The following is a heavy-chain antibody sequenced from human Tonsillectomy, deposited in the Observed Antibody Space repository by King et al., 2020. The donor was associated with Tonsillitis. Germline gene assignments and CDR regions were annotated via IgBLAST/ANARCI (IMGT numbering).Heavy chain of an antibody. D-gene: IGHD2-2*01. CDR2: VFHRGTT. V-gene: IGHV4-38-2*02. CDR1: NFSIASAYY. CDR3: ARAVCTSVSCYPHFDY. J-gene: IGHJ4*02. Sequence: VQLQESGPRLVKPSETLSLTCTVSNFSIASAYYWSWIRQSPGKGLEWMGNVFHRGTTHYNPSLKSRVTISVDTSKNQFSLKLSSVTAADTAMYYCARAVCTSVSCYPHFDYGGQGTLVTVSS.